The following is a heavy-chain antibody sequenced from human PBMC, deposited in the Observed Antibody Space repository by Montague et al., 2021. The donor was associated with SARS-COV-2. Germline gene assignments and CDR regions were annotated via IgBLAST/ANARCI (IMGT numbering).Heavy chain of an antibody. CDR2: IDNSGST. V-gene: IGHV4-4*09. J-gene: IGHJ6*02. D-gene: IGHD5/OR15-5a*01. Sequence: SETLSLTCTVSGDSISESYWSWIRQPPGKGLEWIGYIDNSGSTNYNPALESRVTITVSASNNQFYLNLRSVTAADTAVYYCARFTGSRVYYYHYGLDVRGQGTTVTVSS. CDR1: GDSISESY. CDR3: ARFTGSRVYYYHYGLDV.